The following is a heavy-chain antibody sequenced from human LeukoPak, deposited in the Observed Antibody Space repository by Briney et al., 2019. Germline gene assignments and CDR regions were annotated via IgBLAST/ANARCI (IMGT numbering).Heavy chain of an antibody. Sequence: GASVKVSCKASGGTXSXXAIXWVXXXPGXXXXXXXXXXXILGPXXYAQXFQGRVTITADRSTTTAYMELSSLRSEDTAVYYXAXVPQGSSWPYYFDYWGQGTLVTVSS. V-gene: IGHV1-69*04. CDR2: XXXILGPX. D-gene: IGHD6-13*01. CDR3: AXVPQGSSWPYYFDY. J-gene: IGHJ4*02. CDR1: GGTXSXXA.